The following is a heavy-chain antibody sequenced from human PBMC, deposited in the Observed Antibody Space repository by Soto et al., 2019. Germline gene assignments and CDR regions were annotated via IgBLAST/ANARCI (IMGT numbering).Heavy chain of an antibody. CDR3: AKDQASGQGSFDS. CDR1: GFTFNIYG. Sequence: VKLVESGGGVVQPGGSLRLSCAASGFTFNIYGMHWVRPAPDKGLEWVALISYDGSNQYYADSVKGRFTISRDNSKNTLFLQMNSLRADDTAVYYCAKDQASGQGSFDSWGQGTLVTVSS. CDR2: ISYDGSNQ. J-gene: IGHJ4*02. V-gene: IGHV3-30*18.